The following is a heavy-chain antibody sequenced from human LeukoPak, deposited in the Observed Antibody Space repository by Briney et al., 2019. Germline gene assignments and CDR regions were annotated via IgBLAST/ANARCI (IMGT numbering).Heavy chain of an antibody. CDR3: ARDREDIVVVPAAIGASWFDP. CDR2: IIPIFGTA. CDR1: GGAFSSYA. D-gene: IGHD2-2*02. Sequence: SVKVSCKASGGAFSSYAISWVRQAPGQGLEWMGGIIPIFGTANYAQKFQGRVTITADESTSTAYMELSSLRSEDTAVYYCARDREDIVVVPAAIGASWFDPWGQGTLVTVSS. V-gene: IGHV1-69*01. J-gene: IGHJ5*02.